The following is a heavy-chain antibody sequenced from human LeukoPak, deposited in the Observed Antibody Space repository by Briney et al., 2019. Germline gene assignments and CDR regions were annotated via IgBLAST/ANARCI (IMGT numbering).Heavy chain of an antibody. CDR1: GGSFSGYY. J-gene: IGHJ4*02. V-gene: IGHV4-34*01. Sequence: SETLSLTCAVYGGSFSGYYWSWIRQPPGKGLEWIGGINHSGSTNYNPSLKSRVTISVDTSKNQFSLKLSSVTAADTAVYYCARFHRRADIVVVPAAKFYFDYWGQGTLVTVSS. D-gene: IGHD2-2*01. CDR2: INHSGST. CDR3: ARFHRRADIVVVPAAKFYFDY.